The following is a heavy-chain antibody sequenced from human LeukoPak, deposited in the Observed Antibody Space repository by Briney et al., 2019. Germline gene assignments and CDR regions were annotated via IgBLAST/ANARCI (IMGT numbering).Heavy chain of an antibody. CDR2: IWSDGTNQ. D-gene: IGHD4-11*01. Sequence: GGSLRLSCAAAGFTFNHYGTHWVRQAPGKGLEWVAVIWSDGTNQYYAGSVKGRFTISRDDSGNTVYLQMNSLRPEDTGVYYCARDAQRGFDYSNSLEYRGQGTPVTVST. J-gene: IGHJ4*02. V-gene: IGHV3-33*01. CDR1: GFTFNHYG. CDR3: ARDAQRGFDYSNSLEY.